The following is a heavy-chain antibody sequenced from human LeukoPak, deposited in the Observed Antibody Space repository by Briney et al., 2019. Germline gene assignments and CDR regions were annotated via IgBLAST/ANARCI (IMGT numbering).Heavy chain of an antibody. CDR1: GYSFTSYW. J-gene: IGHJ6*02. V-gene: IGHV5-51*01. CDR3: ARLLERRLTYYYYGMDV. Sequence: GESLKISCKGSGYSFTSYWIGWVRQMPGKGLEWIGIIYPGDSDTRYSPSFQGQVTISADKSISTAYLQWSSLKASDTAMYYCARLLERRLTYYYYGMDVWGQGTTVTVSS. CDR2: IYPGDSDT. D-gene: IGHD1-1*01.